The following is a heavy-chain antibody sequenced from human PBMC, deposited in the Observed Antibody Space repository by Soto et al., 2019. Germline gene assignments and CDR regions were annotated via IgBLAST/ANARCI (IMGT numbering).Heavy chain of an antibody. Sequence: TLSLTCAASGGSMSRGGQPWSRHRQPPGKGLEWRGSIYYTGSTSSNPAHKSRITLTDNSNKDQFLLIMTSVTAADAAKYLCARAPPGPSPRFDVWGQGTTVTVSS. D-gene: IGHD3-10*01. V-gene: IGHV4-30-2*01. CDR1: GGSMSRGGQP. J-gene: IGHJ6*02. CDR3: ARAPPGPSPRFDV. CDR2: IYYTGST.